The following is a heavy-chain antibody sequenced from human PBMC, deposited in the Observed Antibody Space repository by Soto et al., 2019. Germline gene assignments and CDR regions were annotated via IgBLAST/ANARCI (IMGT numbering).Heavy chain of an antibody. CDR1: GFTFSTYS. J-gene: IGHJ1*01. Sequence: EVQLVESGGGLVQPGESLRLSCAASGFTFSTYSMNWVRQAPGKGLEWISYISGSSTTIYYADSVKGRFTISRDNAKDALYPQMNSLSDEDTAVNYCARDQDYYDSGGYYRYRRYFQHWGQGTLVTVSS. CDR2: ISGSSTTI. CDR3: ARDQDYYDSGGYYRYRRYFQH. D-gene: IGHD3-22*01. V-gene: IGHV3-48*02.